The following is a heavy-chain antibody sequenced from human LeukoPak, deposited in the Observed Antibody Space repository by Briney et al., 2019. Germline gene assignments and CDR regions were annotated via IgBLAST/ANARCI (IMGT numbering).Heavy chain of an antibody. CDR1: GGSFSGYY. V-gene: IGHV4-31*11. CDR3: ARRYYYDSSGYFYWFDP. D-gene: IGHD3-22*01. Sequence: SETLSLTCAVYGGSFSGYYWSWIRQHPGKGLEWIGYIYYSGSTYYNPSLKSRVTISVDTSKNQFSLKLSSVTAADTAVYYCARRYYYDSSGYFYWFDPWGQGTLVTVSS. J-gene: IGHJ5*02. CDR2: IYYSGST.